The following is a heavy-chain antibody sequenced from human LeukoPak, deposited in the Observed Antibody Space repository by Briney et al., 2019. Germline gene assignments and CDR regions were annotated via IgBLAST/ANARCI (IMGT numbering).Heavy chain of an antibody. CDR3: ARDGYNSDFGDY. J-gene: IGHJ4*02. CDR1: GFTFSRYW. D-gene: IGHD5-24*01. Sequence: GGSLRLSCAASGFTFSRYWMHWVRQAPGKGLVWVSRIKSDGSSTNYADSVKGRFTISRDNAKNTLYLQMNRLRAEDTAVYYCARDGYNSDFGDYWGQGTLVTVSS. CDR2: IKSDGSST. V-gene: IGHV3-74*01.